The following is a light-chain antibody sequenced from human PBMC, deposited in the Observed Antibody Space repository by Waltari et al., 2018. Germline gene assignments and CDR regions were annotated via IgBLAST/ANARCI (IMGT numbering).Light chain of an antibody. CDR3: QAWDSRTGV. CDR2: QDA. Sequence: SYELTQPPSVSVSPGPTASITCSGDKLGDKYASWYQQKPGQSPVLVIYQDAKRPSGIPERFSGSNSGNTATLTISGTQAMDEADYYCQAWDSRTGVFGSGTKVTVL. CDR1: KLGDKY. J-gene: IGLJ1*01. V-gene: IGLV3-1*01.